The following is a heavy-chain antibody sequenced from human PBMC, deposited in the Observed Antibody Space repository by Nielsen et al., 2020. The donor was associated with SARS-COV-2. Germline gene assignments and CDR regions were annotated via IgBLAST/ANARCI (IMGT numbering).Heavy chain of an antibody. J-gene: IGHJ5*02. Sequence: GESLKISCAASAFTFSTYWMHWVRQAPGKGLVWVSRINSDGSSTSYANSVKGRFTISRDDSKSVVYLQMNSLRVEDTALYYCSRVGHGYSYGSGFDPWGQGTLVTVAS. CDR2: INSDGSST. CDR1: AFTFSTYW. D-gene: IGHD5-18*01. CDR3: SRVGHGYSYGSGFDP. V-gene: IGHV3-74*01.